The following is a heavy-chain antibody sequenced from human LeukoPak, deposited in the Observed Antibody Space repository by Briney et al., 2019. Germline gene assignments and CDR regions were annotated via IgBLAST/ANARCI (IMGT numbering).Heavy chain of an antibody. CDR3: ARAPSEIGGYYPEYFRH. D-gene: IGHD3-22*01. J-gene: IGHJ1*01. Sequence: GGSLRLSCAASGLTFSSYWMPWVRQAPGKGLVWVSRIKSDGSTRYADSVKGRFTVSRDNAKNAVSLQMSSLRAEDTGVYYCARAPSEIGGYYPEYFRHWGQGTLVIVSS. V-gene: IGHV3-74*01. CDR2: IKSDGST. CDR1: GLTFSSYW.